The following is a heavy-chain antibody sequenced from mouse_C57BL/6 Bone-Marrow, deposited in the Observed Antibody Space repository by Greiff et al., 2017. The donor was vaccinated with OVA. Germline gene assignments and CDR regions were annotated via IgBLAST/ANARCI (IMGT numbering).Heavy chain of an antibody. CDR3: ARITTVVAKNYFDY. D-gene: IGHD1-1*01. CDR1: GFTFSDYG. V-gene: IGHV5-17*01. CDR2: ISSGSSTI. J-gene: IGHJ2*01. Sequence: EVMLVESGGGLVKPGGSLKLSCAASGFTFSDYGMHWVRQAPEKGLEWVAYISSGSSTIYYADTVKGRFTISRDNAKNTLFLQMTSLRSEDTAMYYCARITTVVAKNYFDYWGQGTTLTVSS.